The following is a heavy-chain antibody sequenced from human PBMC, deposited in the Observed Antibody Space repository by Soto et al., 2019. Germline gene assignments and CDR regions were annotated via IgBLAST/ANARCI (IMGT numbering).Heavy chain of an antibody. V-gene: IGHV3-23*01. Sequence: GGSLRLSCAASGFTFSNYAMSWVRQAPGKGLEWVSTITDNGGSTYHADTVKGRFTISRDNSKSTLYLHMNSLRAEDTAVYFCAELGMRSSGWYDYWGQGTLVTVSS. D-gene: IGHD6-19*01. CDR1: GFTFSNYA. CDR2: ITDNGGST. J-gene: IGHJ4*02. CDR3: AELGMRSSGWYDY.